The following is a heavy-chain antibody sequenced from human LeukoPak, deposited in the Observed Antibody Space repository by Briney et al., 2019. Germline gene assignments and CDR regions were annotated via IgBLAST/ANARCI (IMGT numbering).Heavy chain of an antibody. V-gene: IGHV4-30-2*01. CDR2: ISHSEST. CDR1: GVSISSGGYY. J-gene: IGHJ4*02. D-gene: IGHD6-19*01. Sequence: SQTLSLTCTVSGVSISSGGYYWSWIRQPPGKGLEWIGYISHSESTDYNPSLKSRVTISVERSKNQFSLKVSSVTAADTAVYYCASRSGWALDYWGQGTLVTVSS. CDR3: ASRSGWALDY.